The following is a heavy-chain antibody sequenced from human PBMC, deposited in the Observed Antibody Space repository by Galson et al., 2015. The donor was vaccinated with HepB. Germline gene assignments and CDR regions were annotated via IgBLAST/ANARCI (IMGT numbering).Heavy chain of an antibody. V-gene: IGHV1-2*05. CDR1: GYTFTGYY. CDR3: ARASTFRYYDSSGYYYFDY. CDR2: INPNSGGT. D-gene: IGHD3-22*01. Sequence: SVKVSCKASGYTFTGYYMHWVRQAPGQGLEWMGRINPNSGGTNYAQKFQGRVTMTRDTSISTAYMELSRLRSDDTVVYYCARASTFRYYDSSGYYYFDYWGQGTLVTVSS. J-gene: IGHJ4*02.